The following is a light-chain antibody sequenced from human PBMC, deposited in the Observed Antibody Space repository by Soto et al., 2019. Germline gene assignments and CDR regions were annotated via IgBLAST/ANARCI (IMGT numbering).Light chain of an antibody. CDR2: AAS. Sequence: IQMTQSPSSLSASVGDRVTITCRASQDIGNDLGWYQQRPGEAPELLLYAASTLRSGVPSRFSGSGSGKQFTLAIKNLKPEDSATYFCLQDHDYPWAFGHGTNVDIK. CDR1: QDIGND. J-gene: IGKJ3*01. CDR3: LQDHDYPWA. V-gene: IGKV1-6*01.